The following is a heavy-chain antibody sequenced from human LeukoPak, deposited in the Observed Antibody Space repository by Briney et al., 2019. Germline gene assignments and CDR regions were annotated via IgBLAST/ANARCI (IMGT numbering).Heavy chain of an antibody. D-gene: IGHD1-26*01. Sequence: GGSLRLSCAASGFTVSSNYMSWGRQAPGRGLEWVSVIYSGGSTYYADSVRGRFTISRDNSKNTLYLQMNSLRAEDTAVYYCARDMSGSYSPNDYWGQGTLVTVSS. J-gene: IGHJ4*02. CDR2: IYSGGST. V-gene: IGHV3-53*01. CDR1: GFTVSSNY. CDR3: ARDMSGSYSPNDY.